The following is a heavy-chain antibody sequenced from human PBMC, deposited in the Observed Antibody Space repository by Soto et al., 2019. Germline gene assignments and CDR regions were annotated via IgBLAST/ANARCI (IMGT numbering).Heavy chain of an antibody. J-gene: IGHJ6*02. CDR1: CYTFTSYG. CDR3: ARDLSKRYFGWLEGAYYYGMDV. D-gene: IGHD3-9*01. Sequence: SVKVSCKASCYTFTSYGISWVRQAPGQGLEWMGWISAYNGNTNYAQKLQGRVTMTTDTSTSTAYMELRSLRSDDTAVYYCARDLSKRYFGWLEGAYYYGMDVWGQGTTVTVSS. V-gene: IGHV1-18*04. CDR2: ISAYNGNT.